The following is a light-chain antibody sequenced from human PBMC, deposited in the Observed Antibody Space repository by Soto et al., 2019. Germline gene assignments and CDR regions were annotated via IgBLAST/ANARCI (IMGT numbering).Light chain of an antibody. CDR3: QVWDSSSDPLV. CDR1: NIGSKS. CDR2: YDS. J-gene: IGLJ1*01. Sequence: SYELTQPPSVSVAPGQTARITCGGNNIGSKSVHWYQQKPGQAPVLVIYYDSDRPSGIPERFSGSNSGNTATLTISRVEAGDEADYYCQVWDSSSDPLVFGTGTKVTVL. V-gene: IGLV3-21*04.